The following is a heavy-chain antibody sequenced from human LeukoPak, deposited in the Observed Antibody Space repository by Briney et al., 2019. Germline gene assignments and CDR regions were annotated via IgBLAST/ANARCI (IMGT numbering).Heavy chain of an antibody. CDR2: IWYDGTDK. V-gene: IGHV3-33*01. D-gene: IGHD3-22*01. CDR3: ASNYCDNSGYYYIHY. Sequence: PGGSLRPSCATSGFTFSNYGMHWVRQAPGRGLAWVAIIWYDGTDKFYADSVKGRFTISRDNSKKTLYLQMNSLRAEDTAVYYWASNYCDNSGYYYIHYWGQGTLVSVSS. J-gene: IGHJ4*02. CDR1: GFTFSNYG.